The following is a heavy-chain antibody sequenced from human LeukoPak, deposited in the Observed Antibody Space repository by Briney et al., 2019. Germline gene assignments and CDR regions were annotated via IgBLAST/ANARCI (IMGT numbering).Heavy chain of an antibody. D-gene: IGHD4-11*01. CDR2: ISYDGSNE. CDR1: GFTFSSYG. V-gene: IGHV3-30*03. Sequence: TGRSLRLSCAASGFTFSSYGMHWVRQAPGKGLEWVAVISYDGSNEYYADSVKGRFTISRDNSKNTLYLQMNSLRAEDTAVYYCASMTTVTGRPHWGQGTLVTVSS. CDR3: ASMTTVTGRPH. J-gene: IGHJ4*02.